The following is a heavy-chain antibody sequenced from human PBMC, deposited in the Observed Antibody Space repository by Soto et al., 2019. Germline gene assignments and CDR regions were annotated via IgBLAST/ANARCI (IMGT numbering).Heavy chain of an antibody. V-gene: IGHV3-23*01. Sequence: EVHLLESGGDLVQPGGSLRLSCAASGFTFTDYAMNWVRQASGKGLEWVSSISSSGANTYYADSVRGRFAVSRDNSKNTVYLQMNSLRAEDTAVYYCARRWELDSWGQGTLVTISS. D-gene: IGHD1-26*01. CDR1: GFTFTDYA. CDR3: ARRWELDS. CDR2: ISSSGANT. J-gene: IGHJ4*02.